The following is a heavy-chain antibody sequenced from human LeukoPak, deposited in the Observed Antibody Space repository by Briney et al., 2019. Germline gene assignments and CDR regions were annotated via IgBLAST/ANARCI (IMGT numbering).Heavy chain of an antibody. CDR2: INPSGGST. CDR1: GYTFTSYY. Sequence: ASVKVSCKASGYTFTSYYMHWVRQAPGQGLEWMGIINPSGGSTSYAQKFQGRVTMTRDMSTSRVYMELSSLRSEDTAVYYCAREPIISRYLGGIDYWGQGTLVTVSS. J-gene: IGHJ4*02. CDR3: AREPIISRYLGGIDY. V-gene: IGHV1-46*01. D-gene: IGHD3-16*01.